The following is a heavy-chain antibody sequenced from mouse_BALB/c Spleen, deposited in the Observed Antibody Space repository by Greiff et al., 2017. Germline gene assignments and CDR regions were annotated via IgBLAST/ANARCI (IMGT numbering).Heavy chain of an antibody. V-gene: IGHV3-2*02. D-gene: IGHD1-1*01. CDR1: GYSITSDYA. CDR3: ARGVYYYGSSNFDY. Sequence: EVKLVESGPGLVKPSQSLSLTCTVTGYSITSDYAWNWIRQFPGNKLEWMGYISYSGSTSYNPSLKSRISITRDTSKNQFFLQLNSVTTEDTATYYCARGVYYYGSSNFDYWGQGTTLTVSS. J-gene: IGHJ2*01. CDR2: ISYSGST.